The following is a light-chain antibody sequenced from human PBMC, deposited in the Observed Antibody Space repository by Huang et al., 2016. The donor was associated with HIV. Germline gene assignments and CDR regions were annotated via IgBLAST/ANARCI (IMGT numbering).Light chain of an antibody. CDR1: QSVGTN. CDR2: DAS. J-gene: IGKJ2*01. V-gene: IGKV3-11*01. CDR3: QRYT. Sequence: EVVLTQSPATPSLSPGGRATLSCRASQSVGTNLAWYQQKPGQAPRLLIFDASRRATGIPARFSGSGSGTDFTLTISSLEPEDFAVYYCQRYTFGQGTKLEIK.